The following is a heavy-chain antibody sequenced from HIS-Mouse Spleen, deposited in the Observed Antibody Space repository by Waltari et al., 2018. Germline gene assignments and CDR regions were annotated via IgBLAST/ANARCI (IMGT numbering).Heavy chain of an antibody. D-gene: IGHD6-13*01. CDR1: GGSISSSSYY. Sequence: QLQLQESGPGLVKPSATLSLPCTVSGGSISSSSYYWGGIRQPPGKGLAWIGSIYYSGSTYYNPSLKSRVTISVDTSKNQFSLKLSSVTAADTAVYYCAREIPYSSSWYDWYFDLWGRGTLVTVSS. V-gene: IGHV4-39*07. J-gene: IGHJ2*01. CDR2: IYYSGST. CDR3: AREIPYSSSWYDWYFDL.